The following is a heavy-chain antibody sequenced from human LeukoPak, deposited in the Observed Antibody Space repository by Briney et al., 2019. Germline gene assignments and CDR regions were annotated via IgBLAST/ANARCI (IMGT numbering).Heavy chain of an antibody. D-gene: IGHD3-9*01. CDR3: AKGNYDILTGYYISFDY. CDR2: ISSSSSYI. CDR1: GFTFSSYS. J-gene: IGHJ4*02. Sequence: GGSLRLSCAASGFTFSSYSMNWVRQAPGKGLEWVSSISSSSSYIYYADSVKGRFTISRDNAKNSLYLQMNSLRAEDTAVYYCAKGNYDILTGYYISFDYWGQGTLVTVSS. V-gene: IGHV3-21*01.